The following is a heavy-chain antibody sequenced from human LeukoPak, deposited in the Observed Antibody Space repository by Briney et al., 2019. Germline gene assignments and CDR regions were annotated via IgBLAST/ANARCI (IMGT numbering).Heavy chain of an antibody. D-gene: IGHD2-15*01. CDR3: ARAYCSGGSCYPFDY. J-gene: IGHJ4*02. CDR2: IFYSGST. CDR1: GGSMTSYY. Sequence: SETLSLTCTVSGGSMTSYYWNWIRQPPGKGLEWIGFIFYSGSTNYNPSLKSRVTISVDTFKNQFSLKLSSVTAADTAVYYCARAYCSGGSCYPFDYWGQGTLVTVSS. V-gene: IGHV4-59*12.